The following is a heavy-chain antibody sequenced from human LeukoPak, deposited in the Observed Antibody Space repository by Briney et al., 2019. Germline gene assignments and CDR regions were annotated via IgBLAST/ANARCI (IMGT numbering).Heavy chain of an antibody. CDR3: AKDLGQYYYGSGSSFYYYGMDV. J-gene: IGHJ6*02. D-gene: IGHD3-10*01. CDR1: GFIFNNHW. V-gene: IGHV3-7*01. Sequence: GGSLRLSCEASGFIFNNHWMSWVRQAPGRGLEWVASTKDDGAEQYYVDSVKGRFTISRDNAKNSLYLQMNSLRAEDTAVYYCAKDLGQYYYGSGSSFYYYGMDVWGQGTTVTVSS. CDR2: TKDDGAEQ.